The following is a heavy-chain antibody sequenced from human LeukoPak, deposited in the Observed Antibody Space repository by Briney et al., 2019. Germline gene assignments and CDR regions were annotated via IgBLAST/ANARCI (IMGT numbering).Heavy chain of an antibody. Sequence: SETLSLTCTVSGGSISSSSYYWGWIRQPPGKGLEWIGSIYYSGTTYYNPSLKSRVTISVDTSKNQFSLKLTSVTATDTAVYYCARRYCSGGSCYSSLGLIDCWGQGTLVTVSS. CDR2: IYYSGTT. CDR3: ARRYCSGGSCYSSLGLIDC. V-gene: IGHV4-39*01. CDR1: GGSISSSSYY. D-gene: IGHD2-15*01. J-gene: IGHJ4*02.